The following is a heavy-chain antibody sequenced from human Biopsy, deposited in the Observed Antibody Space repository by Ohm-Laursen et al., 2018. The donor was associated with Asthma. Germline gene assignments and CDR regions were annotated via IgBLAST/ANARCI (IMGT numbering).Heavy chain of an antibody. Sequence: SAKVSCKPSGGTFNNYAINWVRQAPGQGLEWMGGISPIFGSTAYAQKFQGRVTITADVFTSTVYMELSGLRAEDTAVLYCAKARCYYYYCDMEVWGPGTAITVSS. V-gene: IGHV1-69*01. CDR1: GGTFNNYA. CDR3: AKARCYYYYCDMEV. J-gene: IGHJ6*02. CDR2: ISPIFGST.